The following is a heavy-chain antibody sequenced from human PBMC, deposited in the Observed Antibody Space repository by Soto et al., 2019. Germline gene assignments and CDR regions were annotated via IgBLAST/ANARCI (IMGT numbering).Heavy chain of an antibody. D-gene: IGHD3-10*01. J-gene: IGHJ6*02. CDR1: GYTFTSYG. Sequence: QVQLVQSGAEVKKPGASVKVSCKASGYTFTSYGISWVRQAPGQGLEWMGWISAYNGNTNYAQKLQGRVTMTTDTSTITAYMELRSLRSDDTAVYYCARVLLWFGTTPQNYGMDVWGQGTTVTVSS. CDR2: ISAYNGNT. CDR3: ARVLLWFGTTPQNYGMDV. V-gene: IGHV1-18*01.